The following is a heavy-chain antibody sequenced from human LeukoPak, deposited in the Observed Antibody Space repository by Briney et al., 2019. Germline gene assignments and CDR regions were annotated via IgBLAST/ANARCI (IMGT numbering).Heavy chain of an antibody. CDR3: ARDRYGILTMFDY. J-gene: IGHJ4*02. Sequence: EASMKVSCKASGYIFTSYGISWVRQAPGQGLEWMGWISAYNGNTNYAQKLQGRVTMTTDTSTSTAYMELRSLRSDDTAVYYCARDRYGILTMFDYWGQGTLVTVSS. CDR1: GYIFTSYG. CDR2: ISAYNGNT. D-gene: IGHD3-9*01. V-gene: IGHV1-18*01.